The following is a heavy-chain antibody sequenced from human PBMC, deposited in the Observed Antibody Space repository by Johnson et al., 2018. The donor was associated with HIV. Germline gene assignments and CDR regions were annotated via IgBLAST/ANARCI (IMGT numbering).Heavy chain of an antibody. D-gene: IGHD1-1*01. Sequence: DVQLVESGGGLVQPGGSLRLSCAASGFTVSSYWMHWVRQASGKGLVWVSGINWNGGSTGYADSVKGRFTISRDNAKNSLYLQMNSLRAEDTAVYYWATSTASDVFDIWGQRTMVTVSS. CDR3: ATSTASDVFDI. CDR1: GFTVSSYW. CDR2: INWNGGST. J-gene: IGHJ3*02. V-gene: IGHV3-74*02.